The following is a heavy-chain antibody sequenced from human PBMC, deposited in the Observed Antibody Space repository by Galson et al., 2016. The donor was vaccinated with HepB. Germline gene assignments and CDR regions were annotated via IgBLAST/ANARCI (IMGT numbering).Heavy chain of an antibody. CDR2: INGDGSGV. CDR3: ASGSWSGYAPFDY. J-gene: IGHJ4*02. Sequence: SLRLSCAASGLTFSRYWMHWVRQAPGKGLAWVSRINGDGSGVNYTDSVKGRFTISRDNARNTHYLQMNSLSADDTAVYFCASGSWSGYAPFDYWGQGIQVAVST. D-gene: IGHD3-3*01. V-gene: IGHV3-74*01. CDR1: GLTFSRYW.